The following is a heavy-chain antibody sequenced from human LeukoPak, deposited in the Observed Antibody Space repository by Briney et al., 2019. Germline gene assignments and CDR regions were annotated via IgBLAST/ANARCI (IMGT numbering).Heavy chain of an antibody. D-gene: IGHD2-2*01. CDR3: ARDRKYCSSTSCYSSLDV. CDR1: GYSISSGYY. Sequence: SETLSLTCTVSGYSISSGYYWGWIRQPPGKGLEWIGSIYYSGSTYHNPSLKSRVTISVDTSKYQFSLKLSSVTAADTAVYYCARDRKYCSSTSCYSSLDVWGKGTTVTVFS. J-gene: IGHJ6*04. V-gene: IGHV4-38-2*02. CDR2: IYYSGST.